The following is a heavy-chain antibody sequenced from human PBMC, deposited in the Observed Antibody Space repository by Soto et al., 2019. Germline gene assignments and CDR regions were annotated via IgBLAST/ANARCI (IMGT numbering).Heavy chain of an antibody. D-gene: IGHD3-10*01. Sequence: QVQLVQSGAEVKKPGASVKVSCKASGYTFTSYAMHWVRQAPGQRLEWMGWINAGNGNTKYSQKFQGRVTITRDTSASTAYMVLRSLRSEDTAVYYCGRGSGLSCFDPWGQGTLVTVSS. CDR1: GYTFTSYA. J-gene: IGHJ5*02. V-gene: IGHV1-3*01. CDR3: GRGSGLSCFDP. CDR2: INAGNGNT.